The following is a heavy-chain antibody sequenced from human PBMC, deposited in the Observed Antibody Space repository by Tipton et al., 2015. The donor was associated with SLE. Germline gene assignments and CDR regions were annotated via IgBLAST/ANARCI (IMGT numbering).Heavy chain of an antibody. Sequence: TLSLTCVVSGGSITSDYWSWIRQPAGQGLEWIGHFYNSGSGIPNYNPSLKSRVTMSVDTAKNHFSLKLTSVTAADTAVYYCARNVNTTMDVWGQGTTVTVS. CDR2: FYNSGSGIP. CDR3: ARNVNTTMDV. D-gene: IGHD1-14*01. CDR1: GGSITSDY. V-gene: IGHV4-4*07. J-gene: IGHJ6*02.